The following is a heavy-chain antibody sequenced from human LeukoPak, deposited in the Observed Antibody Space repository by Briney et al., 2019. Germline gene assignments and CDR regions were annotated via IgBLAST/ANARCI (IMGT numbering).Heavy chain of an antibody. CDR1: GDSISSGKYY. J-gene: IGHJ4*02. V-gene: IGHV4-61*02. CDR2: IYTSGST. CDR3: ATDLDVFGY. Sequence: ASETLSLTCTVSGDSISSGKYYWSWIRQPAGKGLEWIGRIYTSGSTNYNPSLKSRITMSVDTSKNQFSLKLRSVTAADTAIYYCATDLDVFGYWGQGTLVTVSS. D-gene: IGHD1-1*01.